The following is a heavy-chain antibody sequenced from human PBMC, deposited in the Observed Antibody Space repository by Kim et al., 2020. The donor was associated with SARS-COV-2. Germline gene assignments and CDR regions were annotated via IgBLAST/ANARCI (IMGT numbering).Heavy chain of an antibody. V-gene: IGHV4-34*01. CDR3: ARELLWFGELMVYFDY. D-gene: IGHD3-10*01. J-gene: IGHJ4*02. CDR1: GGSFSGYY. Sequence: SETLSLTCAVYGGSFSGYYWSWIRQPPGKGLEWIGEINHSGSTNYNPSLKSRVTISVDTSRNQFSLKLSSVTAADTAVYYCARELLWFGELMVYFDYWGQGTLVTVSS. CDR2: INHSGST.